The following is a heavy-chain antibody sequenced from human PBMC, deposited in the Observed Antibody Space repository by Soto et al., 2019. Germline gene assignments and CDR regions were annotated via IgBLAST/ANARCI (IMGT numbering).Heavy chain of an antibody. J-gene: IGHJ4*02. D-gene: IGHD4-17*01. CDR1: GGTFSSYA. CDR3: ALGSTTVTPFGVL. CDR2: IIPIFGTA. Sequence: QVQLVQSGAEGKKPGSSVKVSCKASGGTFSSYAISWVRQAPGQGLEWMGGIIPIFGTANYAQKFQGRVTITAAKSTRTAYMALSSLRSADTAVSSFALGSTTVTPFGVLCGQGPLVTASS. V-gene: IGHV1-69*06.